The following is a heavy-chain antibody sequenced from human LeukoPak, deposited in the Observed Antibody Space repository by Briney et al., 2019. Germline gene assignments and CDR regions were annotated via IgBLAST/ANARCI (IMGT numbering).Heavy chain of an antibody. V-gene: IGHV3-11*06. CDR1: GFIFGDYS. D-gene: IGHD5-24*01. CDR3: ARDHNSAFDN. CDR2: IGIESGNT. J-gene: IGHJ4*02. Sequence: GGSLRLSCAASGFIFGDYSMNWVRQPPGKGLEWISYIGIESGNTKYADSVKGRFTISADNAKNSLYLQMNSLRVEDTAVYYCARDHNSAFDNWGQGTLVTVSS.